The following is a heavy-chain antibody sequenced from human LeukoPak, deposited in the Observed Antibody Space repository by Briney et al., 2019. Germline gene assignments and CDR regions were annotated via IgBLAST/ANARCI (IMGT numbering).Heavy chain of an antibody. D-gene: IGHD3-10*01. CDR2: INPNSGGT. J-gene: IGHJ6*02. CDR3: ARDRPLLWFGELSVRADYYYGMDV. Sequence: GASVTVSCKASGYTFTGYYMHWVRQAPGQGLEWMGWINPNSGGTNYAQKFQGRVTMTRDTSISTAYMELSRLRSDDTAVYYCARDRPLLWFGELSVRADYYYGMDVWGQGTAVTVSS. V-gene: IGHV1-2*02. CDR1: GYTFTGYY.